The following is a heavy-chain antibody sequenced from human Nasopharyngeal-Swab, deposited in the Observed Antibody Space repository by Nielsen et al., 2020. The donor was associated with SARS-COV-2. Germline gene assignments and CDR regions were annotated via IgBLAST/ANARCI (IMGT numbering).Heavy chain of an antibody. J-gene: IGHJ4*02. V-gene: IGHV3-73*01. CDR3: TTDFYFDY. CDR2: IGDKDHNYAT. CDR1: GFIFSASA. Sequence: GESLNFSCAASGFIFSASAIHWVRQASGKGLDWVGRIGDKDHNYATTYGASVQGRFTISRDDSKNTAFLQMDSLKTEDTALYYCTTDFYFDYWGQGTLVTVSS.